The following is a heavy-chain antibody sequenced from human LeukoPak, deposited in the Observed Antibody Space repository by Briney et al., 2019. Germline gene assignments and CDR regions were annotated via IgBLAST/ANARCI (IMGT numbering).Heavy chain of an antibody. V-gene: IGHV1-69*04. Sequence: SSVKVSCKASGGTFSSYAISWVRQAPGQGRAWMGRIIPILGIANFPQKFQGRVTITADKPTTTAYMELSSLRSEDTAVYYCASGEDCGYEFQGGGAFDIWGQGTMVTVSS. D-gene: IGHD5-12*01. CDR3: ASGEDCGYEFQGGGAFDI. J-gene: IGHJ3*02. CDR2: IIPILGIA. CDR1: GGTFSSYA.